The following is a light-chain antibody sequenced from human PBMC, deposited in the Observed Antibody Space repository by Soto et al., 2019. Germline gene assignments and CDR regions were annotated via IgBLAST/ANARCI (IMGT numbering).Light chain of an antibody. CDR1: QSVSSAY. CDR3: QQYGSSPTWT. J-gene: IGKJ1*01. Sequence: EIVLTQSPGTLSLSPGERATLSCRAIQSVSSAYLAWYQQNPGQAPRLLIYGASTRATGIPDRFSGSGSGTDFTLTIRRVECEDSVVYYCQQYGSSPTWTFGQGAKGDIK. CDR2: GAS. V-gene: IGKV3-20*01.